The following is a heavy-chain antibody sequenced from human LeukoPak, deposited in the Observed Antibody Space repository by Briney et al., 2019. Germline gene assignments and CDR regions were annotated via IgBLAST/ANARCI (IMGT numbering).Heavy chain of an antibody. J-gene: IGHJ4*02. CDR3: AKEDPAIILGIDY. CDR2: ITGSGGST. D-gene: IGHD5-18*01. Sequence: GGSLRLSCAASGFTFSSYAMSWVRQAPGKGLEWVSAITGSGGSTYYADSVRGRFTISRDNSKNTLFLQLDSLRVEDTAVYFCAKEDPAIILGIDYWGQGALAIVSS. CDR1: GFTFSSYA. V-gene: IGHV3-23*01.